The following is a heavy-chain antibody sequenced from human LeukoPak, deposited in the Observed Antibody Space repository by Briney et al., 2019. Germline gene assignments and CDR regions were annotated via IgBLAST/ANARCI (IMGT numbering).Heavy chain of an antibody. CDR1: GGSISSGDYY. CDR2: IYYSGST. J-gene: IGHJ4*02. CDR3: ARRSSGSYFDY. D-gene: IGHD1-26*01. V-gene: IGHV4-30-4*01. Sequence: SETLSLTCTVSGGSISSGDYYWSWIRQPPGKGLEWIGYIYYSGSTYYNPSLKSRVTISVDRSKNQFSLKLSSVTAADTAVYYCARRSSGSYFDYWGQGTLVTVSS.